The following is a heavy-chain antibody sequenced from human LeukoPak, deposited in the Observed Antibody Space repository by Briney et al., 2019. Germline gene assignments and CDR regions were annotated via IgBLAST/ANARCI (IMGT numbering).Heavy chain of an antibody. V-gene: IGHV3-23*01. CDR1: GFTFSSYA. J-gene: IGHJ4*02. CDR2: ISGSSDIT. Sequence: PGGSLRLSCAASGFTFSSYAMSWDRQAPGKGLEWVSVISGSSDITYYADSVKGRFTISRDNSKNTLYLQMNSLRAEDTAVYYCAKGRSGIAAAGLNYWGQGTLVTVSS. CDR3: AKGRSGIAAAGLNY. D-gene: IGHD6-13*01.